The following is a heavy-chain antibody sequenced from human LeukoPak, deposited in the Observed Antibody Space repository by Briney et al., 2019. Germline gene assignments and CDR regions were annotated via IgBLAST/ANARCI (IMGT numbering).Heavy chain of an antibody. V-gene: IGHV3-30*02. CDR3: ARDQSNIEMSLGY. D-gene: IGHD5-24*01. CDR1: GFTFSSYS. CDR2: IRSDGNKK. Sequence: PGGSLRLSCEASGFTFSSYSMNWVRQAPGKGLEWVAFIRSDGNKKYYADSVKGRFTISRDNSKNTVYLQMNSLRAEDTAVYYCARDQSNIEMSLGYWGQGTLVTVSS. J-gene: IGHJ4*02.